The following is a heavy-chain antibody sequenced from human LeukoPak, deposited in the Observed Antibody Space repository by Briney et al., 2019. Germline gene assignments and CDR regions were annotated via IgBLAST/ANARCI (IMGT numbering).Heavy chain of an antibody. V-gene: IGHV3-21*01. D-gene: IGHD5-18*01. CDR1: GFTFSSYS. J-gene: IGHJ4*02. CDR3: ARDTRYSYGGY. Sequence: GGSLRLSCAASGFTFSSYSMNWVRQAPGKGLEWVSSISSSSYIYYADSVKGRFTISRDNAKNSLYLQMNSLRAEDTAVYYCARDTRYSYGGYWGQGTLVTVSS. CDR2: ISSSSYI.